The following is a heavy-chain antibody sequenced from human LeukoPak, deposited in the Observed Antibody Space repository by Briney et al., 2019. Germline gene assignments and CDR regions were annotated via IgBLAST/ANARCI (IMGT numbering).Heavy chain of an antibody. J-gene: IGHJ5*02. D-gene: IGHD3-22*01. CDR1: GYTFTSYG. CDR3: SRGAKQRYYDRNWLDP. CDR2: ISTYYGNT. V-gene: IGHV1-18*01. Sequence: ASVKVSCKSCGYTFTSYGIIGVRQPPAQGLEWMGWISTYYGNTNYIQKLQHRLTITTDTSTNTPHRELRSLISDHAPVFYCSRGAKQRYYDRNWLDPWGQGTLVTVSS.